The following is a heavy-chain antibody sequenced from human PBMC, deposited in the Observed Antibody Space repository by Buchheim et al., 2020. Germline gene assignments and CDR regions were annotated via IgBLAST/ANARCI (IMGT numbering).Heavy chain of an antibody. Sequence: EVQLVESGGGLVKPGGSLRLSCGVSGFDFDSYSMNWVRQAPGRGLEWVASISSNSRYIYYADSLKGRFTISRDNANHSLFLQMNSLRAEDTGVYFCARDRGMLTFGLNPWGQGTL. J-gene: IGHJ5*02. CDR1: GFDFDSYS. D-gene: IGHD4/OR15-4a*01. CDR2: ISSNSRYI. CDR3: ARDRGMLTFGLNP. V-gene: IGHV3-21*01.